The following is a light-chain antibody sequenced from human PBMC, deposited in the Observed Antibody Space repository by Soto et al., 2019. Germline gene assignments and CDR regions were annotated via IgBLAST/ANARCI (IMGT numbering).Light chain of an antibody. J-gene: IGKJ4*01. CDR2: RTF. CDR3: QQFSSSPLT. CDR1: QSVSSSY. Sequence: EIVLAQSPGTLSLSPGERATLSCRASQSVSSSYLAWYQQKPGQAPRLLLYRTFSRATGIPDRFSGSGSGTDFTLTISRLEPEDFAVYFCQQFSSSPLTFGGGTTWISN. V-gene: IGKV3-20*01.